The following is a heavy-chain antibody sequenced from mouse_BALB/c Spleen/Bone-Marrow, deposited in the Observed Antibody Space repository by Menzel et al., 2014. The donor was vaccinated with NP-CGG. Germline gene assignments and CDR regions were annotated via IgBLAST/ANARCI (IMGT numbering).Heavy chain of an antibody. Sequence: QVQLQQSGAELVRPGASVKLSCKASGYTFTSYWINWVKQRPGQGLEWIGNIYPSDSYTNYNQKSKDKATLTVDKSSSTAYMQLSSPTSEDSAVYYCTRRDRYDYYAMDYWGQGTSVTVSS. CDR2: IYPSDSYT. V-gene: IGHV1-69*02. CDR3: TRRDRYDYYAMDY. D-gene: IGHD2-14*01. J-gene: IGHJ4*01. CDR1: GYTFTSYW.